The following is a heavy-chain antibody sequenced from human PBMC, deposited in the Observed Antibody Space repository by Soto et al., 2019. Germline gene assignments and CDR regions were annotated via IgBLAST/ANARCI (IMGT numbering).Heavy chain of an antibody. CDR2: IKQDGSEK. CDR1: GFTITNYW. Sequence: EVYLVESGGGLVQPGGSLRLSCVASGFTITNYWMSWVRQAPGKGLEWVANIKQDGSEKYYVDSVRGRFTISRDNAKNSLYLQMNSLRAEDTAVYYCARGWESGRNWSPSDSWGQGTLVTVSS. D-gene: IGHD1-26*01. CDR3: ARGWESGRNWSPSDS. V-gene: IGHV3-7*04. J-gene: IGHJ4*02.